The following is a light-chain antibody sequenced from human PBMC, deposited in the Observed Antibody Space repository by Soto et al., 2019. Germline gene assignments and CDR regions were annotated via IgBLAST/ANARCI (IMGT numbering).Light chain of an antibody. J-gene: IGKJ2*01. V-gene: IGKV3-15*01. CDR1: QSVGSN. Sequence: EIVLTQSPASLSVSPGERATLSCRASQSVGSNLAWYQQRPGQAPRLLIYAASARATGIPVRFSGSGSGTAFTLSIDSLQSEDVANYFCQQYNNGPRTFGQGTKLEI. CDR3: QQYNNGPRT. CDR2: AAS.